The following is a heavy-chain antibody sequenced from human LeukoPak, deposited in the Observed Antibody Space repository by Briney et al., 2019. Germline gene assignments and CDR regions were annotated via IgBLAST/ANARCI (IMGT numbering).Heavy chain of an antibody. J-gene: IGHJ4*02. CDR3: ARDKTFIATTTTGYFEY. CDR1: GFTFSSNA. D-gene: IGHD5-12*01. CDR2: ISYDGSNE. Sequence: GRSLRLSCAASGFTFSSNAMHWVRQAPGKGLAWVAVISYDGSNEYYADSVKGRFTISRDNSKNTLYLQMNSLRGADTAVYYCARDKTFIATTTTGYFEYWGQETLVTVFS. V-gene: IGHV3-30-3*01.